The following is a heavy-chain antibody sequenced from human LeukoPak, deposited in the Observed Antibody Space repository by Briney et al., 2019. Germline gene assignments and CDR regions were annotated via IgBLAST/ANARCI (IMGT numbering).Heavy chain of an antibody. CDR1: GGSISSGGYY. Sequence: SETLSLTCTVSGGSISSGGYYWSWIRQHPGKGLEWIGYIYYSGSTYYNPSLKSRVTISVDTSKNQFSLKLSSVTAADTAVYYCARGWSGTYPIDYWGQGTLVTVSS. CDR3: ARGWSGTYPIDY. J-gene: IGHJ4*02. V-gene: IGHV4-31*03. CDR2: IYYSGST. D-gene: IGHD1-26*01.